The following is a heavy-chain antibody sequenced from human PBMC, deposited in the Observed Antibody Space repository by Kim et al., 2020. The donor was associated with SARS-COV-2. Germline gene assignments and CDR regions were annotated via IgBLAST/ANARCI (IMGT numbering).Heavy chain of an antibody. CDR2: IYYSGST. V-gene: IGHV4-59*13. CDR3: ARASGWYYFDY. CDR1: GGSISSYY. Sequence: SETLSLTCTVSGGSISSYYWSWIRQPPGKGLEWIGYIYYSGSTNYNPSLKSRVTISVDTSKNQFSLKLSSVTAADTAVYYCARASGWYYFDYWGQGTLVTVSS. J-gene: IGHJ4*02. D-gene: IGHD6-19*01.